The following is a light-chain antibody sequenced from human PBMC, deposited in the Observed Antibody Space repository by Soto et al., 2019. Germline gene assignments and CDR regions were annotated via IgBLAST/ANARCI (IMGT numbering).Light chain of an antibody. Sequence: EIVMTQSPATLSVSPGETATLSCRASLRVNYNLAWYQQKPGQGPRLDILVAFSRATGIPASVSGSGSGTEFTLTISSLQSEDFAVYYCQQYKNWPPLTFGGGTKVEIK. CDR2: VAF. J-gene: IGKJ4*01. V-gene: IGKV3-15*01. CDR3: QQYKNWPPLT. CDR1: LRVNYN.